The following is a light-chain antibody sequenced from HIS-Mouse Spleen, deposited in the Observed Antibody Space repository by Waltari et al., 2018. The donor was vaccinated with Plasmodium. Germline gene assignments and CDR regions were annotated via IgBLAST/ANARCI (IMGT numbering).Light chain of an antibody. CDR1: ALPKKS. V-gene: IGLV3-10*01. J-gene: IGLJ3*02. CDR3: YSTDSSGNHRV. Sequence: SYELTQPPSVSVSPGQTARTTCSGDALPKKSAYWYQEKSGQTPVVVIYEDSKRHAGNPERCSGYSSGTMATLTISGSQLEDEADYYCYSTDSSGNHRVFGGGTKLTVL. CDR2: EDS.